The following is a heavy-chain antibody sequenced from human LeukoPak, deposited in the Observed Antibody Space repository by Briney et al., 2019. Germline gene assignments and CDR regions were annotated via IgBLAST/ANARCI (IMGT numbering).Heavy chain of an antibody. CDR1: GYTFTSYD. CDR3: AISIVAVGTGFDY. Sequence: ASVKVSCKASGYTFTSYDINWVRQATGQGLEWKGWMNPNSGNTGYAQKFQGRVIMTRNTSISTAYMELSSLRSEDTAVYYCAISIVAVGTGFDYWGQGTLVTVSS. CDR2: MNPNSGNT. V-gene: IGHV1-8*01. D-gene: IGHD2-15*01. J-gene: IGHJ4*02.